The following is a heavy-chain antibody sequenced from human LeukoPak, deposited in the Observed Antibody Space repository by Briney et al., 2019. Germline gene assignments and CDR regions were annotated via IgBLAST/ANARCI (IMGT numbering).Heavy chain of an antibody. D-gene: IGHD5-18*01. Sequence: SETLSLTCAVYGGSFSGYYWSWIRQPPGKGLEWIGEINHSGSTNYNPSLKSRVTTSVDTSKNQFSLKLSSVTAADTAVYYCAREHSYGCDYWGQGTLVTVSS. V-gene: IGHV4-34*01. CDR3: AREHSYGCDY. CDR1: GGSFSGYY. J-gene: IGHJ4*02. CDR2: INHSGST.